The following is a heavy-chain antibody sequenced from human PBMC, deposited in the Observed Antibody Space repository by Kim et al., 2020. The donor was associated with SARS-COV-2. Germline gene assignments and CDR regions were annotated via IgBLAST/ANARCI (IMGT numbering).Heavy chain of an antibody. CDR3: ARAPVLGFGELFRELAGIYYYCGMDV. Sequence: ASVKVSCKASGYTFTSYAMNWVRQAPGQGLEWMGWINTNTGNPTYAQGFTGRFVFSLDTSVSTAYLQISSLKAEDTAVYYCARAPVLGFGELFRELAGIYYYCGMDVWGQGTTVTVSS. D-gene: IGHD3-10*01. CDR1: GYTFTSYA. J-gene: IGHJ6*02. CDR2: INTNTGNP. V-gene: IGHV7-4-1*02.